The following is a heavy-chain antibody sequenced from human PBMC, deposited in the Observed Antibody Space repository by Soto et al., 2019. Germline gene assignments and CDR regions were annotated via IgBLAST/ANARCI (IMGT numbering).Heavy chain of an antibody. D-gene: IGHD1-1*01. CDR3: AKGHLERRMGYDS. Sequence: GGSLRLSCAASGFTFSSYAMSWVRQAPGKGLQWVSTISGSGGNSYHAAPVKGRITISRDNSKRTLFLQMNRLGAEDTAVYYCAKGHLERRMGYDSWGQGTLVTVSS. J-gene: IGHJ4*02. CDR1: GFTFSSYA. CDR2: ISGSGGNS. V-gene: IGHV3-23*01.